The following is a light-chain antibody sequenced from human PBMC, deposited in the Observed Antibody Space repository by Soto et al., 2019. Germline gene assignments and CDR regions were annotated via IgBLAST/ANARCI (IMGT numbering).Light chain of an antibody. Sequence: DIVMTQSPLSLPVTPGEPASISCRSSQSLLHSNGYNYLDWYLQKPGQSPQLLIYLGSNRASGVSDWFSRSVSGTDFTMKISRVEAEDVGVYCCMQALQTLIFTFGPGTKVDIK. CDR1: QSLLHSNGYNY. J-gene: IGKJ3*01. CDR2: LGS. CDR3: MQALQTLIFT. V-gene: IGKV2-28*01.